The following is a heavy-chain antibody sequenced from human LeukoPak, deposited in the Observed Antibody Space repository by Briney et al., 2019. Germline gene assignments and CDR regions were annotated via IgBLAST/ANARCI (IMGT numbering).Heavy chain of an antibody. D-gene: IGHD2-2*01. J-gene: IGHJ3*01. CDR3: ARRFCSSVSCYDDDAFDV. Sequence: ASVKVSCKTSGGTFSNYAISWVRQAPGRGLEWMGWISGYNGKINYAQKLQGRVTMTTDTSTSTAYLELRSLTSEDTAVYYCARRFCSSVSCYDDDAFDVWGQGTLVTVSS. V-gene: IGHV1-18*01. CDR1: GGTFSNYA. CDR2: ISGYNGKI.